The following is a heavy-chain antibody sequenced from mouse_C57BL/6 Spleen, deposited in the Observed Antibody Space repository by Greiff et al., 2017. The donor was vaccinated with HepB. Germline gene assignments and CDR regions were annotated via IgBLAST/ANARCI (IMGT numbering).Heavy chain of an antibody. CDR1: GFTFSDYG. D-gene: IGHD1-1*01. CDR2: ISSGSSTI. J-gene: IGHJ2*01. V-gene: IGHV5-17*01. CDR3: ASTITTVVEGDY. Sequence: EVHLVESGGGLVKPGGSLKLSCAASGFTFSDYGMHWVRQAPEKGLEWVAYISSGSSTIYYADTVKGRFTISSDNAKNTLFLQMTSLRSEDTAMYYCASTITTVVEGDYWGQGTTLTVSS.